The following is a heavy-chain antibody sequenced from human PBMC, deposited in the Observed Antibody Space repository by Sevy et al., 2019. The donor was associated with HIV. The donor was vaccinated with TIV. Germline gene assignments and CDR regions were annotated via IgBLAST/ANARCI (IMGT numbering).Heavy chain of an antibody. CDR2: TSAYNGNT. D-gene: IGHD3-22*01. Sequence: ASVKVSCKDSGYTFTRYGITWVRQAPGQGLEWMGWTSAYNGNTNYAQKVQGRVTMITDMSTSTAYMELRSLKSDDTAMYYCARDRNNYDSSGYPKGMDVWGQGTTVTVSS. V-gene: IGHV1-18*01. CDR1: GYTFTRYG. CDR3: ARDRNNYDSSGYPKGMDV. J-gene: IGHJ6*02.